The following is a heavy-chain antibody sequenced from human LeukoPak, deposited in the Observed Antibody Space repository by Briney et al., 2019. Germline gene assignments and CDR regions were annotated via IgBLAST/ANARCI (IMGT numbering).Heavy chain of an antibody. CDR3: ARDADTAMAYYYCYYMDV. CDR1: GFTFSSYS. J-gene: IGHJ6*03. Sequence: PGGSLRLSCAASGFTFSSYSMNWVRQAPGKGLEWVSSISSSSSYIYYADSVKGRFTISRDNAKNSLYLQMNSLRAEDTAVYYCARDADTAMAYYYCYYMDVWGKGTTVTVSS. CDR2: ISSSSSYI. D-gene: IGHD5-18*01. V-gene: IGHV3-21*01.